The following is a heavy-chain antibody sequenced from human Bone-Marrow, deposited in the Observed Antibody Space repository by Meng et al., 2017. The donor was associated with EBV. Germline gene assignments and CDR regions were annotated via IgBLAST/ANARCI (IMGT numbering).Heavy chain of an antibody. CDR1: GGTFSSYA. J-gene: IGHJ4*02. CDR2: LIPMLGAP. Sequence: QVQLVQSGAEVKKPGSSVKVSCKASGGTFSSYAISWVRQAPGQGLEWMGGLIPMLGAPNYAQKFQDRVTIIADKSTSIHYMELSSLRSDDTAVYYCASESGRGYTPDYWGRGTLVTVSS. CDR3: ASESGRGYTPDY. D-gene: IGHD3-10*01. V-gene: IGHV1-69*06.